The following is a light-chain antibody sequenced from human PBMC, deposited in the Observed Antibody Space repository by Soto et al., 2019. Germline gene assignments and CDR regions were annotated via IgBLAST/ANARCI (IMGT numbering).Light chain of an antibody. V-gene: IGKV3-20*01. CDR3: QQYASPRT. CDR2: GAS. J-gene: IGKJ1*01. CDR1: HSVTNNY. Sequence: EIVVSQARGTLSLSPGEGATLSSRASHSVTNNYLAWFQQKPGQAPRLLMYGASSRATGIPDRFSGSGSGTDSTLTIPRLQPEDFAVYYCQQYASPRTFGQGTQVDIK.